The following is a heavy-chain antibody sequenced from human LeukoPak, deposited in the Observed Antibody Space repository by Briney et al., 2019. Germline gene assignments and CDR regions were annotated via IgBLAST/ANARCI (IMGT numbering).Heavy chain of an antibody. CDR3: AKVGGRGFDWLLYFDY. J-gene: IGHJ4*02. V-gene: IGHV3-23*01. CDR2: ISGSGGST. D-gene: IGHD3-9*01. Sequence: GGSLRLSCAASGFTISSYAMSWVRQAPGKGLEWVSAISGSGGSTYYADSVKGRFTFSRDNSKNTLYLQMNSLRAEDTAVYYCAKVGGRGFDWLLYFDYWGQGTLVTVSS. CDR1: GFTISSYA.